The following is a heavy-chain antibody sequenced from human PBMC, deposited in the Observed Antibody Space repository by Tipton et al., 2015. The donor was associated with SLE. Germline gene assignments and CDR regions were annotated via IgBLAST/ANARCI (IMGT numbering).Heavy chain of an antibody. CDR1: GFTFGSYA. CDR2: ISNSGGRT. CDR3: AKTRYCSSSNCYPLGYYYGMDV. D-gene: IGHD2-2*01. Sequence: SLRLSCAASGFTFGSYAMSWVRQAPGKGLEWVSAISNSGGRTYYADSVEGRFTISRDNSKNTLYLQMNSLRAEDTAVYYCAKTRYCSSSNCYPLGYYYGMDVWGQGTTVTVSS. J-gene: IGHJ6*02. V-gene: IGHV3-23*01.